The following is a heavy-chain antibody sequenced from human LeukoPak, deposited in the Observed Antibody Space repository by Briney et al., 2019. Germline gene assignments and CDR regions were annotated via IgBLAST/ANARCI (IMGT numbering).Heavy chain of an antibody. J-gene: IGHJ1*01. CDR1: GGSISSSSYY. V-gene: IGHV4-61*05. CDR2: IYYSGST. Sequence: SETLSLTCTVSGGSISSSSYYWGWIRQPPGKGLEWIGYIYYSGSTNYNPSLKSRVTISVDTSKNQFSLKLSSVTAADTAVYYCAISPPPHYYDSSGYYGFQHWGQGTLVTVSS. D-gene: IGHD3-22*01. CDR3: AISPPPHYYDSSGYYGFQH.